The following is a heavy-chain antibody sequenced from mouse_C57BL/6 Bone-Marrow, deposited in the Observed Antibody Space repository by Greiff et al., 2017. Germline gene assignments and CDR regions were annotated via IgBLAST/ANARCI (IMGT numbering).Heavy chain of an antibody. Sequence: EVQLVEPGPGLVKPSQSLSLTCSVTGYSITSGYYWNWIRQFPGNKLEWMGYISYDGSNNYTPTLKNRISIPLDTSKNQLFLKLNAVTTEDTSTYDSARDGGSMRDYFDYWGQGTTLTVSS. CDR1: GYSITSGYY. CDR2: ISYDGSN. J-gene: IGHJ2*01. D-gene: IGHD1-1*01. V-gene: IGHV3-6*01. CDR3: ARDGGSMRDYFDY.